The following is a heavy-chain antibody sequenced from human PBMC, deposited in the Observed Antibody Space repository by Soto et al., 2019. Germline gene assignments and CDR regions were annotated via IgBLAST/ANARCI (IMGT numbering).Heavy chain of an antibody. D-gene: IGHD3-16*02. Sequence: SETLSLTCAVYGGSFGGYYWSWIRQPPGKGLEWIGEINQSGSTYYNPSLKSRVSISIDTSKIQFSLRLMSVTAADTAVYYCARAQYDYVWGSYPQSDYWGKGILVTVSS. V-gene: IGHV4-34*01. J-gene: IGHJ4*02. CDR3: ARAQYDYVWGSYPQSDY. CDR2: INQSGST. CDR1: GGSFGGYY.